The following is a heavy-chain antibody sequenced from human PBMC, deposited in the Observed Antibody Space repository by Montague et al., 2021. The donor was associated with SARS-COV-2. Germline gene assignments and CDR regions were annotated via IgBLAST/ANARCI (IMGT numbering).Heavy chain of an antibody. CDR2: IWYDGSNT. D-gene: IGHD6-19*01. Sequence: SLRLSCAASGFTFSSYAMNWVRQAPGKGLEWVSAIWYDGSNTYYADSVKGRFTISRDNSKNTLYLQMNSLRAEATAVYYCARAVAGGWYFDLWGRGTLVTVSS. CDR3: ARAVAGGWYFDL. V-gene: IGHV3-33*01. CDR1: GFTFSSYA. J-gene: IGHJ2*01.